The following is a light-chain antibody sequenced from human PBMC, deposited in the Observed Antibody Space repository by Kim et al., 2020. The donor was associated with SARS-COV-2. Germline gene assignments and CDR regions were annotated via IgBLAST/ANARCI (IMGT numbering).Light chain of an antibody. Sequence: DIVLTQSPGTLSLSPGERATLSCRASQSVSSRFLAWYQQKPGQAPRPLIYGTSSRATGIPDRFSGTGSGTDFTLTISRLEPEDFAVYYCQLYVSSPPRVTFGGGTNVDIK. J-gene: IGKJ4*01. V-gene: IGKV3-20*01. CDR2: GTS. CDR3: QLYVSSPPRVT. CDR1: QSVSSRF.